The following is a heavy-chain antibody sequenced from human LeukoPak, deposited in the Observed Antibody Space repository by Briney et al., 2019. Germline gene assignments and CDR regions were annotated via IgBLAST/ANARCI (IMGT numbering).Heavy chain of an antibody. Sequence: PGGSLRLSCAASGFTLITYSMSWVRQAPGKGLEWVSGISGSDGSTNYADSVKGRFTISRENSKNTLYLQMNSLGAEDTAVYYCAKDSAKKYDDYWGQGTLVTVSS. D-gene: IGHD2/OR15-2a*01. CDR1: GFTLITYS. CDR3: AKDSAKKYDDY. V-gene: IGHV3-23*01. J-gene: IGHJ4*02. CDR2: ISGSDGST.